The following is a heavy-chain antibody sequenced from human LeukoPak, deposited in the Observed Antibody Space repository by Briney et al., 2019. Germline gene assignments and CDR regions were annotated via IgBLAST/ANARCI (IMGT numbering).Heavy chain of an antibody. CDR2: IKQDGSDK. Sequence: GGSLRLSCAASGFTLAAHWMSWVRQAPGKGLEWVANIKQDGSDKYYLESVKGRFTISRDNAKNSLYLQMNSLRAEDTALYYCAREMYSSSPTDAFDIWGQGTMVTVSS. CDR3: AREMYSSSPTDAFDI. J-gene: IGHJ3*02. V-gene: IGHV3-7*01. CDR1: GFTLAAHW. D-gene: IGHD6-13*01.